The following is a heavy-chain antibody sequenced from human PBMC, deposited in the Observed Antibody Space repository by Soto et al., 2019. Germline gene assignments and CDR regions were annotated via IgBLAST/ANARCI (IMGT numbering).Heavy chain of an antibody. CDR3: ATDGSGYFFY. CDR1: GYTLIELF. J-gene: IGHJ4*02. Sequence: ASVKVSCKVSGYTLIELFMHWVRQAPGKGLEWMGGFDPEYGETIYEQKFQGRVTMTEDTTTDTAYMERSSLRSEDTAVYYCATDGSGYFFYWGQGTLVTVSS. D-gene: IGHD3-22*01. V-gene: IGHV1-24*01. CDR2: FDPEYGET.